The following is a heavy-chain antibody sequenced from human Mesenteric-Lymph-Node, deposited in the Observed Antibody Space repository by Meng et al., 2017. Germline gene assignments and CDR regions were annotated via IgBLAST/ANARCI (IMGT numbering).Heavy chain of an antibody. CDR2: IYHRGST. CDR1: GGSLSSRNW. D-gene: IGHD2-21*02. J-gene: IGHJ4*02. Sequence: VRLQGAGPGLVKPSGTRSPTCAGSGGSLSSRNWWSWVRQAPGKGLEWIGEIYHRGSTNYNPSLKSRVTISVDESKNQFSLRLSSVTAADTAVYYCARVGAYCGGDCYHPRWGQGTLVTVSS. CDR3: ARVGAYCGGDCYHPR. V-gene: IGHV4-4*02.